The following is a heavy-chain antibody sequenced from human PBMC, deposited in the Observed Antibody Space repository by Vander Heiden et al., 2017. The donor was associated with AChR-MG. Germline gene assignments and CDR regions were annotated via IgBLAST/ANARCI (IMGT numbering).Heavy chain of an antibody. CDR1: GGTFSSYA. V-gene: IGHV1-69*06. D-gene: IGHD1-1*01. CDR2: IIPIFGTA. CDR3: ARYRVDYYYGMDV. J-gene: IGHJ6*01. Sequence: QVQLVQSGAEVKKPGSSVKVSCKASGGTFSSYAISWVRQAPGQGLEWMGGIIPIFGTANYGHKFQGRVTITADKSTSTAYMELSRLSAEDTAVYYYARYRVDYYYGMDVWVQGTTVTDSS.